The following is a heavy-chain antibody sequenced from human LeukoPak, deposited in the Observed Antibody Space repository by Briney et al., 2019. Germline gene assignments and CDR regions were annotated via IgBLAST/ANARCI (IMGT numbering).Heavy chain of an antibody. CDR3: ARDSQGSGRPFDS. CDR2: ISASGST. V-gene: IGHV4-4*07. J-gene: IGHJ4*02. Sequence: SETPSLTCNVSGGSISFYYWSWIRQPAGKGLEWVGRISASGSTNYNPSLKSRVTMSVDTSKNQFSLSVGSVTAADTAVYYCARDSQGSGRPFDSWGQGTLVTVSS. D-gene: IGHD6-19*01. CDR1: GGSISFYY.